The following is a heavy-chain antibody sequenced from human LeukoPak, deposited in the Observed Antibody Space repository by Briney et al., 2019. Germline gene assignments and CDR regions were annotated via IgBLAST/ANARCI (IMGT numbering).Heavy chain of an antibody. CDR2: IYTGGST. J-gene: IGHJ4*02. Sequence: SETLSLTCAVSGGSINSYFWTWIRRPAGKGLEWIGRIYTGGSTNYNPSLKSRVTMSVDTSKNQFSLKLSSVTAADTAVYYCAKDPPAIAAAGLFDYWGQGTLVTVSS. D-gene: IGHD6-13*01. V-gene: IGHV4-4*07. CDR3: AKDPPAIAAAGLFDY. CDR1: GGSINSYF.